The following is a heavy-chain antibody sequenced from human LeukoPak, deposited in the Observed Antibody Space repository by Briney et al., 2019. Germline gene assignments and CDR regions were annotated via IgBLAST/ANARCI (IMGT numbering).Heavy chain of an antibody. D-gene: IGHD2-2*02. V-gene: IGHV5-51*07. CDR2: IYPGDSDT. Sequence: GESLKISCKGSGYSFTSYWIGWVHQMPGKDLEWMGIIYPGDSDTRYCTSIQGQVNISPDKSLSTAYLPWGSLKASDTAMYYCARHSYQYCSSTSCYSLLLHYWGQGTLVTVSS. J-gene: IGHJ4*02. CDR3: ARHSYQYCSSTSCYSLLLHY. CDR1: GYSFTSYW.